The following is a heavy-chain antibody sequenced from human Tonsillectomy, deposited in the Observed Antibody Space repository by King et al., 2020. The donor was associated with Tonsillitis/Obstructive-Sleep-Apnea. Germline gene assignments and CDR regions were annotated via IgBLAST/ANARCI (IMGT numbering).Heavy chain of an antibody. V-gene: IGHV4-59*08. J-gene: IGHJ5*02. CDR1: GDSISSYY. CDR3: ARHDDLFFGVADWFDP. D-gene: IGHD3-3*01. Sequence: VQLQESGPGLVKPSETLSLTCTVSGDSISSYYWSWIRQPPGKGLEWIGYAHYSGKTNYKPSLKSRVTISVDTSKNQLSLRLTSVTAADKAVYYCARHDDLFFGVADWFDPWGQGTLVTVSS. CDR2: AHYSGKT.